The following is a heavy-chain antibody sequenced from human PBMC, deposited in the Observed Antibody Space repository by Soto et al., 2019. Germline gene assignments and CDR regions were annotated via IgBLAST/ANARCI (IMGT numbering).Heavy chain of an antibody. V-gene: IGHV3-23*01. CDR2: ISGSGGST. CDR3: AKGRLLVVRGSGSWFDP. D-gene: IGHD3-10*01. J-gene: IGHJ5*02. Sequence: GGSLRLSCAASGFTFSSYAMSWVRQAPGKGLEWVSAISGSGGSTYYADSVKGRFTISRDNSKNTLYLQMNSLRAEDTAVYYCAKGRLLVVRGSGSWFDPWGQGTLVTVSS. CDR1: GFTFSSYA.